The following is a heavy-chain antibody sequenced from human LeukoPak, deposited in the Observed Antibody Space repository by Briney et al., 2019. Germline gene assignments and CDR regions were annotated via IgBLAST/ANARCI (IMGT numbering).Heavy chain of an antibody. V-gene: IGHV3-30-3*01. CDR2: ISYDGSNK. CDR3: ARARRDGYPFYYYGMDV. Sequence: QPGRSLRLSCVAPRLSFSSYAMHWVRQAPGKGLEWVAVISYDGSNKYYADSVKGRFTISRDNSKNTLYLQMNSLRAEDTAVYYCARARRDGYPFYYYGMDVWGQGTTVTVSS. D-gene: IGHD5-12*01. J-gene: IGHJ6*02. CDR1: RLSFSSYA.